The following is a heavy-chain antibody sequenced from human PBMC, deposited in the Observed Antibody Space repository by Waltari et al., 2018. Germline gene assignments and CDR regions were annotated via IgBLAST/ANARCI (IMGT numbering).Heavy chain of an antibody. D-gene: IGHD3-10*01. Sequence: QLQLQESGPGLVKPSETLSLTCTVSGGSISSSSYYWGWIRQPPGKGLEWIGSIDYSGSTYYNPSLKSRVTISVDTSKNQFSLKLSSVTAADTAVYYCARLDRGAFDIWGQGTMVTVSS. CDR2: IDYSGST. J-gene: IGHJ3*02. CDR3: ARLDRGAFDI. CDR1: GGSISSSSYY. V-gene: IGHV4-39*01.